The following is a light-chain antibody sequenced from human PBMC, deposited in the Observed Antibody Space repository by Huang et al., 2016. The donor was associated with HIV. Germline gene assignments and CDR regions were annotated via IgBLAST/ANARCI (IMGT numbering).Light chain of an antibody. Sequence: IVMTQSPLSLPVTPGDPASISCRSSQSLLRSNGYTYLDWYLQRPGQSPQLLIYLGSVRASGVPDRFSCSASGTSFTLKVSRVEADDLGTYYCMQGLQTPGLTFGPGTKVDFK. CDR1: QSLLRSNGYTY. J-gene: IGKJ3*01. CDR2: LGS. CDR3: MQGLQTPGLT. V-gene: IGKV2-28*01.